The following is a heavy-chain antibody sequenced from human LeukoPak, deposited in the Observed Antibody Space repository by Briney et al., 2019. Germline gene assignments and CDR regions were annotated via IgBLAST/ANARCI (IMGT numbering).Heavy chain of an antibody. CDR3: ARDWYDC. Sequence: GGSLRLSCAASGFTFSNYAMIWLRQAPGKGLEWVSVIGDNNIFTGRFTYYAESVKGRFTISRDNSQGTVDLQMNNLRVEDTAVYYCARDWYDCWGQGTQVTVSS. CDR2: IGDNNIFTGRFT. V-gene: IGHV3-23*01. J-gene: IGHJ5*01. CDR1: GFTFSNYA.